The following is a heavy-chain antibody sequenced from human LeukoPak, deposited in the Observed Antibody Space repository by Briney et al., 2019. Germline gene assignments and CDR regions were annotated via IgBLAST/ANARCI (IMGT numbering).Heavy chain of an antibody. CDR1: GHSISIGYY. J-gene: IGHJ4*02. CDR2: IYRSGST. Sequence: SASLSLTCPVYGHSISIGYYGAWIRQRAGMGRVCIGIIYRSGSTYYNPSLKSRLTISVDTSKKQFSLKMTSVTAADTAVYYCAGDHTGGSSCYHYYFDYWGQGTLVTVSS. D-gene: IGHD6-13*01. V-gene: IGHV4-38-2*02. CDR3: AGDHTGGSSCYHYYFDY.